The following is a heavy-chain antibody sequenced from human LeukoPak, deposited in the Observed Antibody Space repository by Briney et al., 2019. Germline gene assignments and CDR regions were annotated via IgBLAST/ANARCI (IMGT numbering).Heavy chain of an antibody. D-gene: IGHD3-22*01. V-gene: IGHV4-59*01. CDR1: GGSISSYY. CDR2: IYYSGST. Sequence: SETLSLTCTVSGGSISSYYWSWIRQPPGKGLEWIGYIYYSGSTNYNPSLKSRVTISVDTSKNQFSLKLSSVTAADTAVHYCATYSSGYYYVAYWGQGTLVTVSS. J-gene: IGHJ4*02. CDR3: ATYSSGYYYVAY.